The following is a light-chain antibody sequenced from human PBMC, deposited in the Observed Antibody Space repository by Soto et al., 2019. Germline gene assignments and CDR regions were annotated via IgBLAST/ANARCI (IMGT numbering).Light chain of an antibody. CDR2: EVT. CDR1: SRDIGNYNY. V-gene: IGLV2-14*01. J-gene: IGLJ1*01. CDR3: SSLTTSFTYV. Sequence: QSVLTQPASVSGSPGQSITISCTGTSRDIGNYNYVSWYQHHPGKAPKLMIYEVTSRPSGVSDRFSGSKSGMTASLTISGLQAEDEADYYCSSLTTSFTYVFGTGTKVTVL.